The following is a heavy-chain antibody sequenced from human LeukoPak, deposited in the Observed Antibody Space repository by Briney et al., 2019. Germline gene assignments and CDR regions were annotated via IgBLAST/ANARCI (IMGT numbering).Heavy chain of an antibody. CDR2: INHSGST. Sequence: SETLSLTCTVSGGSISSYYWSWIRQPPGKGLEWIGEINHSGSTNYNPSLKSRVTISVDTSKNQFSLKLSSVTAADTAVYYCASQVQDYYYGMDVWGQGTTVTVSS. D-gene: IGHD1-1*01. CDR1: GGSISSYY. CDR3: ASQVQDYYYGMDV. J-gene: IGHJ6*02. V-gene: IGHV4-34*01.